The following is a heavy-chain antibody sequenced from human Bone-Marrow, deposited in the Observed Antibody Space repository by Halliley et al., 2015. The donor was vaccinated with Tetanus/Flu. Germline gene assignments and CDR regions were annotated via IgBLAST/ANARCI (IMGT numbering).Heavy chain of an antibody. V-gene: IGHV4-59*01. D-gene: IGHD3-16*01. Sequence: TLSLTCTVSGVSINSYYWSWIRKPPRKGLEWIGYIYYSGSTSYNPSLKSRVTISVDTSKNQFYLNLTSVTAADTAVYYCAGNLQTGETDSWGQGSLVTVSS. CDR2: IYYSGST. CDR1: GVSINSYY. J-gene: IGHJ4*02. CDR3: AGNLQTGETDS.